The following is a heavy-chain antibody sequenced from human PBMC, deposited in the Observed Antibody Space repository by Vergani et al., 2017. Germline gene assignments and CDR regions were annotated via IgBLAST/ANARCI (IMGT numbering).Heavy chain of an antibody. CDR3: AKVVGATPLEDYFDY. Sequence: EVQLLESGGGLVQPGGSLRLSCAASGFTFSSYAMSWVRQAPGKGLEWVSAISGSGGSTYYSDSVKGRFTISRDNSKNTLYLQMNSLRAEDTAVYYCAKVVGATPLEDYFDYWGQGTLVTVSS. CDR2: ISGSGGST. CDR1: GFTFSSYA. V-gene: IGHV3-23*01. J-gene: IGHJ4*02. D-gene: IGHD1-26*01.